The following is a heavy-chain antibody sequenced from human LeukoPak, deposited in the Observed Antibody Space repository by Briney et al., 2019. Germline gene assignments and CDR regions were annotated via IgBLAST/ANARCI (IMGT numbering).Heavy chain of an antibody. J-gene: IGHJ3*02. CDR1: GFTFSSYA. V-gene: IGHV3-23*01. CDR3: AKTRGIVVVAATRGAFDI. Sequence: GGSLRLSCAASGFTFSSYAMSWVRQAPGKGLEWVSGISGSGGSTYYADSVKGRFTISRDNPKNTLYLQMNSLRAEDTAVYYCAKTRGIVVVAATRGAFDIWGQGTMVTVSS. D-gene: IGHD2-15*01. CDR2: ISGSGGST.